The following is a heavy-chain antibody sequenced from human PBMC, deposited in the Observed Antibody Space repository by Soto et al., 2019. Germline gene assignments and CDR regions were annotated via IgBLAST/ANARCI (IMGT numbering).Heavy chain of an antibody. D-gene: IGHD6-13*01. CDR2: ASPNSGDG. Sequence: QVQLVQSGAEVKKPGASVKVSCKASGFAFSNYNINWVRQAAGQGLEWMGWASPNSGDGGYAQKFQGRVTMTRENSTRTVYMELNSLRSDDTAVYYCATYSSSWHDAFDVWGQETMLIASS. CDR1: GFAFSNYN. CDR3: ATYSSSWHDAFDV. V-gene: IGHV1-8*01. J-gene: IGHJ3*01.